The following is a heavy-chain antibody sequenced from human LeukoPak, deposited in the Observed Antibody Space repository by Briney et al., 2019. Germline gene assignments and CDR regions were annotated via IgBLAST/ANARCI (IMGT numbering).Heavy chain of an antibody. CDR3: AGGGRSYSSGRSDP. V-gene: IGHV4-34*01. CDR2: INHSGST. Sequence: SETLSLTCAVYGGSFSDYDWSWIRQPPGKGLEWIGEINHSGSTNYNPSLKSRVTISVDTSKNQFSLKLSSVTAADTTVYYCAGGGRSYSSGRSDPWGEGTLVTVSS. J-gene: IGHJ5*02. D-gene: IGHD6-19*01. CDR1: GGSFSDYD.